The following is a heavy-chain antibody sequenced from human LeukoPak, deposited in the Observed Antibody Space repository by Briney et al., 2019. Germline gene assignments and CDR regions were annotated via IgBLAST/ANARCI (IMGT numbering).Heavy chain of an antibody. CDR2: TSGSI. Sequence: PSETLSLTCAVSGASISSHYWSWIRQPPGKGLEWIGYTSGSISDNPSLKSRVAVSVDPSQNQVSLSLTSVTAADTAVYYCARAIAAAGTYYYYYMDVWGKGTTVTVSS. CDR3: ARAIAAAGTYYYYYMDV. J-gene: IGHJ6*03. D-gene: IGHD6-13*01. V-gene: IGHV4-59*11. CDR1: GASISSHY.